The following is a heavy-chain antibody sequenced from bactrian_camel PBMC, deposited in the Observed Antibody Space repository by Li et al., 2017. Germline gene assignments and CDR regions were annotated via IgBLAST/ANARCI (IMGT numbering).Heavy chain of an antibody. CDR3: AVDVYCYFTELDRSFVY. CDR1: GYTYSSYC. V-gene: IGHV3-3*01. CDR2: INSNGDT. J-gene: IGHJ6*01. Sequence: VQLVESGGGSVQAGGSLRLSCAASGYTYSSYCMGWFRQAPGKEREGVAVINSNGDTKYADSVKDRLTISEDKVERTVFLQMDNLKPEDTAMYRCAVDVYCYFTELDRSFVYWGRGTQVTVS. D-gene: IGHD3*01.